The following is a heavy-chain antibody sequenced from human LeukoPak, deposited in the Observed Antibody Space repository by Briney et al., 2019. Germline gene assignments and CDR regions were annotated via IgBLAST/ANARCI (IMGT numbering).Heavy chain of an antibody. V-gene: IGHV4-34*01. J-gene: IGHJ4*02. Sequence: SGTLSLTCAVYGGSFSGYYWSWIRQPPGKGLEWIGEINHSGSTNYNPSLKSRVTISVDTSKNQFSLKLSSVTAADTAVYYCARGALSSSSFDYWGQGTLVTVSS. CDR2: INHSGST. CDR3: ARGALSSSSFDY. CDR1: GGSFSGYY. D-gene: IGHD6-6*01.